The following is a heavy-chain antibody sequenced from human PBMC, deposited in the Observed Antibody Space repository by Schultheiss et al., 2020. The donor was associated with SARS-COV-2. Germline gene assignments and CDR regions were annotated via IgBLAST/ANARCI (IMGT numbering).Heavy chain of an antibody. CDR2: IYYSGST. D-gene: IGHD1-26*01. V-gene: IGHV4-39*07. J-gene: IGHJ4*02. CDR1: GGSISSSSYY. CDR3: AGERGSGPDY. Sequence: SETLSLTCTVSGGSISSSSYYWGWIRQPPGKGLEWIGSIYYSGSTYYNPSLKSRVTISVDTSKNQFSLKLSSVTAADTAVYYCAGERGSGPDYWGQGTLVTVSS.